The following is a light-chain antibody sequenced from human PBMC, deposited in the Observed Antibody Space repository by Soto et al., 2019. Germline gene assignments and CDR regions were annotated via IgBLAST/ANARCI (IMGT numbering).Light chain of an antibody. J-gene: IGKJ4*01. Sequence: AIRMTQSPSSFSASTGDRVTITCRASQGIGNNLAWYQRKPGRAPKLLISGASTLQIGVPSRFSGSGSGTEFTLTISRLEPEDFAVYYCQQYGSSPSFGGGTKVEIK. CDR2: GAS. CDR3: QQYGSSPS. CDR1: QGIGNN. V-gene: IGKV1-8*01.